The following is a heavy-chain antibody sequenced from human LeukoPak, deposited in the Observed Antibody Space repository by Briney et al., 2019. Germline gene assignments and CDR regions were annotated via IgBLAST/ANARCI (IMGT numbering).Heavy chain of an antibody. V-gene: IGHV3-30-3*01. D-gene: IGHD4-17*01. CDR2: ISYDGSNK. Sequence: PGRSLRLSCAASGFTFSSYAMHWVRQAPGKGLEWVAVISYDGSNKYYADSVKGRFTISRDNSKNTLYLQMNSLRAEDTAVYYCAREESQAYGDYVGCFDYWGQGTLDTVSS. CDR1: GFTFSSYA. CDR3: AREESQAYGDYVGCFDY. J-gene: IGHJ4*02.